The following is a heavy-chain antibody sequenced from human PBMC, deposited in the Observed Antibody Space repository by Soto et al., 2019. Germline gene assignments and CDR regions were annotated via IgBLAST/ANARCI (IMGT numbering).Heavy chain of an antibody. Sequence: QVHLQESGPGLVKPSGTLSLTCGVSGGSINNGYWWTWVRQPPGKGLEWIGEKHHSGSTNYNLSRRXXVSISLDKSKNQFSLILSSVTAADTAVYYCAYSSGWWRLDVWGQGTTVTVSS. CDR1: GGSINNGYW. D-gene: IGHD6-19*01. CDR2: KHHSGST. V-gene: IGHV4-4*02. J-gene: IGHJ6*02. CDR3: AYSSGWWRLDV.